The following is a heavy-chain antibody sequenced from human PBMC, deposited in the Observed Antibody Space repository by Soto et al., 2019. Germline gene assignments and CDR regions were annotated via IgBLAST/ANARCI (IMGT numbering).Heavy chain of an antibody. J-gene: IGHJ6*02. D-gene: IGHD6-19*01. V-gene: IGHV5-51*01. CDR3: ARVPDSSLGTMDV. CDR2: MFPGDSDT. Sequence: GESLKVSCKGSGYSFTTYWIGWVRQLPGQGLEWMGVMFPGDSDTRYSPSFQGQVTMSADPSTNTAYLEWSSLKAADSAMYYCARVPDSSLGTMDVWGQGTTVTVSS. CDR1: GYSFTTYW.